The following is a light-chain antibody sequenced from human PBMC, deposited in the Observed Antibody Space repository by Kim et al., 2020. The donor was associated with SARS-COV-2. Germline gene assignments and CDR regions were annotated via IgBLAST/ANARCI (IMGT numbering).Light chain of an antibody. CDR2: KDS. CDR1: VLAKKY. CDR3: YSAADNNLRV. V-gene: IGLV3-27*01. Sequence: VSQGRTAWLPCSGDVLAKKYARWFQQKPGQAPVLVIYKDSERPSGIPERFSGSSSGTTVTLTISGAQVEDEADYYCYSAADNNLRVFGGGTQLTVL. J-gene: IGLJ2*01.